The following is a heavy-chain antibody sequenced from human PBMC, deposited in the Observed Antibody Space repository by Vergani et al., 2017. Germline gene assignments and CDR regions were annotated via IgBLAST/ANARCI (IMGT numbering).Heavy chain of an antibody. Sequence: EVQLLQSGGGVIQPGGSVRLSCAASGFTFSACPMTWVRQAPGKGLEWVSAISARYPSTYYADSVKGRFTISRDNSKNTLYLQMNSLRAEDTAVYYCAKDLGREGYFDYWGQGTLVTVSS. D-gene: IGHD3-10*01. V-gene: IGHV3-23*01. CDR1: GFTFSACP. J-gene: IGHJ4*02. CDR2: ISARYPST. CDR3: AKDLGREGYFDY.